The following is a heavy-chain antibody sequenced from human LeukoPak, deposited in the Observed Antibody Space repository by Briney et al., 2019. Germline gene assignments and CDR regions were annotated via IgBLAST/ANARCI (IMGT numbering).Heavy chain of an antibody. CDR2: ISGTSSYI. CDR3: ARVGVGRYFE. CDR1: GFTFSTYN. J-gene: IGHJ4*02. V-gene: IGHV3-21*01. D-gene: IGHD3-9*01. Sequence: GGSLRLSCAASGFTFSTYNMDWVSQAPGKGLEWVSSISGTSSYIYYADSVNGRFTISRDSAKKSLYLQMNSLRAEDTAVYYCARVGVGRYFEWGQGTLVIVSS.